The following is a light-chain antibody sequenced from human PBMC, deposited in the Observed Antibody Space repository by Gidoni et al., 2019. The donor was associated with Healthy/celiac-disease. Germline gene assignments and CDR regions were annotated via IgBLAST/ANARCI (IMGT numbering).Light chain of an antibody. Sequence: EIVMTQSPATLSVSPGERATLSCRASQSVSSNLAWYQQKPGQAPRLLIYGASTRATGIPARFSGSGSGTEFTLTISNLQSEDFAVYYCQQYNNWPYWTFGQXTKVEIK. J-gene: IGKJ1*01. CDR1: QSVSSN. CDR3: QQYNNWPYWT. V-gene: IGKV3-15*01. CDR2: GAS.